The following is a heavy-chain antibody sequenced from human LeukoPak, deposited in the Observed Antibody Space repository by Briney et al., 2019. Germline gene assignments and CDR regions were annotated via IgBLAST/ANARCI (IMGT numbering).Heavy chain of an antibody. J-gene: IGHJ4*02. CDR1: GGSISSSSYY. Sequence: PSETLSLTCTVSGGSISSSSYYWGWIRQPPGKGLEWIGSIYYSGSIYYNPSLKSRVTISVDTSKNQFSLKLSSVTAADTAVYYCARIVQIPPSVAGDYWGQGTLVTVSS. V-gene: IGHV4-39*01. CDR3: ARIVQIPPSVAGDY. CDR2: IYYSGSI. D-gene: IGHD6-19*01.